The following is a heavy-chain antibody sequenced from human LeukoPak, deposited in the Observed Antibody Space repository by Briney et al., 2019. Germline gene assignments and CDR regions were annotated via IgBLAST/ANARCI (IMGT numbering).Heavy chain of an antibody. D-gene: IGHD1-26*01. Sequence: SETLSLTCTVSGGSISSYYWSWIRQPPGKGLEWIGYIYYSGSTNYNPSLKSRVTISVDTSKNQFSLKLSSVTAADTAVYYCARQKRGAGIVGATVLWGQGTLVTVSS. CDR3: ARQKRGAGIVGATVL. CDR2: IYYSGST. J-gene: IGHJ4*02. CDR1: GGSISSYY. V-gene: IGHV4-59*01.